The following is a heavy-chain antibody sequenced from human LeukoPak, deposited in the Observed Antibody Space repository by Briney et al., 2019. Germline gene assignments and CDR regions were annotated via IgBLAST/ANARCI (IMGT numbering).Heavy chain of an antibody. CDR1: GGSISSYY. CDR2: IYYSGST. J-gene: IGHJ4*02. Sequence: SETLSLTCTVSGGSISSYYWSWIRQPPGKGLEWIGYIYYSGSTNYNPSLKSRVTISVDTSKNQFSLKLSSVTAADTAVYYCARGRAVVITRGFDYWGQGTLVTVSS. CDR3: ARGRAVVITRGFDY. V-gene: IGHV4-59*12. D-gene: IGHD3-22*01.